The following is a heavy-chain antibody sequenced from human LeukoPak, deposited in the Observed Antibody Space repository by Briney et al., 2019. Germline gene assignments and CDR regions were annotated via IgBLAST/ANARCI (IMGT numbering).Heavy chain of an antibody. CDR3: VRDNWKWSFDH. CDR2: INPSDDTT. J-gene: IGHJ4*02. CDR1: GYTFTTYK. Sequence: ASVKVSCKASGYTFTTYKMHWVRQAPGQGLEWMGIINPSDDTTTYSQKFQDRVTMTRDTSTSTFYMDLSSLRSEDTAVYYCVRDNWKWSFDHWGQGTLVTVSS. V-gene: IGHV1-46*01. D-gene: IGHD1-1*01.